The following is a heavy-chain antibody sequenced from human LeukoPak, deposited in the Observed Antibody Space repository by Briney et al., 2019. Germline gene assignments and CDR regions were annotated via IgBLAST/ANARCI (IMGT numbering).Heavy chain of an antibody. V-gene: IGHV1-3*03. J-gene: IGHJ4*02. CDR3: ARSVGSGSFLDY. Sequence: ASVKVSCKASGYTFTSYAMHWVRQAPGQRLEWMGWINAGNGNTKYSQEFQGRVTITRDTSASTAYMELSSLRPEDMAVYYCARSVGSGSFLDYWGQGTLVTVSS. CDR2: INAGNGNT. D-gene: IGHD3-10*01. CDR1: GYTFTSYA.